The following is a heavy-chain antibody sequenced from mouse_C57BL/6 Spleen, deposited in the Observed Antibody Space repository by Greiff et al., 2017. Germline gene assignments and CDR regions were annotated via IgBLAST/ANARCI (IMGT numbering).Heavy chain of an antibody. CDR3: ARSDYGSSWDY. CDR2: INPGSGGT. Sequence: VQLKESGAELVRPGTSVKVSCKASGYAFTNYLIEWVKQRPGQGLEWIGVINPGSGGTNYNEKFKGKATLTADKSSSTAYMQLSSLTSEDSAVYFCARSDYGSSWDYWGQGTTLTVSS. D-gene: IGHD1-1*01. J-gene: IGHJ2*01. V-gene: IGHV1-54*01. CDR1: GYAFTNYL.